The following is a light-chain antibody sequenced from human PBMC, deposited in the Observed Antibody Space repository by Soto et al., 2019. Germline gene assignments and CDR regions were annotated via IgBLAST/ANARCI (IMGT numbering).Light chain of an antibody. CDR1: QSVSSN. J-gene: IGKJ5*01. CDR2: GPS. CDR3: QQYNNWPPT. V-gene: IGKV3-15*01. Sequence: EIVMTQSPATLSVSPGARATLSCRASQSVSSNLAWYQQKPGQAPRLLIYGPSNRATGVPARFSGSRSGTEYTPTISSLQSEDFTVYYCQQYNNWPPTFGQGTRLEMK.